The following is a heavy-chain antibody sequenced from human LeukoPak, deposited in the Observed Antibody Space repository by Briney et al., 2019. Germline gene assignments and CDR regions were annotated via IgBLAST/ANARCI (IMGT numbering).Heavy chain of an antibody. V-gene: IGHV3-21*01. J-gene: IGHJ4*02. Sequence: PGGSLRLSCAASGFTFSSYSMNWVRQAPGKGLEWVSSISSSSSYIYYADSVKGRFTISRDNAKNSLYLQMNSLRAEDTAVYYCARAAYCGGDCYRTFDYWGQGTLVTVSS. D-gene: IGHD2-21*02. CDR3: ARAAYCGGDCYRTFDY. CDR1: GFTFSSYS. CDR2: ISSSSSYI.